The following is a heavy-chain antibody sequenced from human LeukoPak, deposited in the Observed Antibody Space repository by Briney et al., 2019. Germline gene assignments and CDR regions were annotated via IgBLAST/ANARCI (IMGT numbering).Heavy chain of an antibody. V-gene: IGHV1-24*01. Sequence: ASVKVSRKVSVYTLTELSMHSVRQAPGKGLEWMGGFDPEDGETIYGQKFQGRVTMTEDTSTDTAYMELSSLRSEDTAVYYCATVGSGWYPDYYYYGMDVWGQGHTVTVSS. CDR1: VYTLTELS. CDR2: FDPEDGET. J-gene: IGHJ6*02. CDR3: ATVGSGWYPDYYYYGMDV. D-gene: IGHD6-19*01.